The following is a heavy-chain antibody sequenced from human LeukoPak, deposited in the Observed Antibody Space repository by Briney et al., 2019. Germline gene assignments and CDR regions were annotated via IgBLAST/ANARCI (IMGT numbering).Heavy chain of an antibody. V-gene: IGHV4-4*07. Sequence: PSETLSLTCTVSGGSISSYYWSWLRQPAGKGLEWIGRVYSSGSSKFNPSLKSRVTISIDTSKNQFSLNLSSVTAADTAVYYCARDMTGSGWNDAFDIWGQGTMVTVSS. CDR2: VYSSGSS. J-gene: IGHJ3*02. CDR3: ARDMTGSGWNDAFDI. CDR1: GGSISSYY. D-gene: IGHD6-19*01.